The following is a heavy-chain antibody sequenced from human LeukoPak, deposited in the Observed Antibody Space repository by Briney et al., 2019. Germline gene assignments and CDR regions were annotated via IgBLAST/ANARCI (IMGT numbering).Heavy chain of an antibody. CDR1: GGSISSYY. Sequence: ASETLSLTCTVSGGSISSYYWSWIRQPPGKGLEWIGEINHSGSTNYNPSLKSRVTISVDTSKNQFSLKLSSVTAADTAVYYCARSSRGKVLRFLEWLVGDYWGQGTLVTVSS. J-gene: IGHJ4*02. CDR3: ARSSRGKVLRFLEWLVGDY. V-gene: IGHV4-34*01. CDR2: INHSGST. D-gene: IGHD3-3*01.